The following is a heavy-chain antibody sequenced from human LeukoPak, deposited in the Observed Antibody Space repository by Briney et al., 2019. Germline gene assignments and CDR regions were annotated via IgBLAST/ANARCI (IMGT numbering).Heavy chain of an antibody. J-gene: IGHJ1*01. CDR2: IKQDGSEK. CDR1: GFTFSSYW. CDR3: AREYYGDALHFIY. D-gene: IGHD4-17*01. V-gene: IGHV3-7*01. Sequence: GGSLRLSCAASGFTFSSYWMSWVRQAPGKGLEWVANIKQDGSEKYYVDSVKGRFTTSRDNAKNSLYLQMNSLRAEDTAVYYCAREYYGDALHFIYWGQGTLVTVSS.